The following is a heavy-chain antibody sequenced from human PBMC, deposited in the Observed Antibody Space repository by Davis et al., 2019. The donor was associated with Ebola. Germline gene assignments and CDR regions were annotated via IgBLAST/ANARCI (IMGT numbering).Heavy chain of an antibody. CDR1: GFTFDDYA. V-gene: IGHV3-9*03. CDR2: ISWNSGSI. Sequence: PGGSLRLSCAASGFTFDDYAMHWVRQAPGKGLEWVSGISWNSGSIGYADSVKGRFTISRDNAKNSLYLQMNSLRAEDMALYYCAKGTAGTFDYWGQGTLVTVSS. CDR3: AKGTAGTFDY. D-gene: IGHD6-13*01. J-gene: IGHJ4*02.